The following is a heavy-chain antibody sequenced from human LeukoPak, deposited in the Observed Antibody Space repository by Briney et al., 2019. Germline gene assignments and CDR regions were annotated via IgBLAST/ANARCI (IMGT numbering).Heavy chain of an antibody. J-gene: IGHJ4*02. Sequence: SETLSLTCAVYGGSFSGYYWSWIRQPPGKGLEWIGEINHSGSTNNNPSLKSRLTISVDTSKNQLFLKLTSVTAADTSVYYCGREVRIPLRPIDYWGQGTLVTVSS. CDR2: INHSGST. CDR1: GGSFSGYY. CDR3: GREVRIPLRPIDY. D-gene: IGHD3-10*01. V-gene: IGHV4-34*01.